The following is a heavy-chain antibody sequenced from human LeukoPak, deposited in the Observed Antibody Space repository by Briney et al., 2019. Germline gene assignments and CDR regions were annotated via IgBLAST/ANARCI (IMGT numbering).Heavy chain of an antibody. D-gene: IGHD5-12*01. J-gene: IGHJ4*02. CDR1: GFTVSSNY. Sequence: GGSLRLSCAASGFTVSSNYMSWVRQAPGKGLEWVSAISGSGGSTYYADSVKGRFTISRDNSKNTLYLQMNSLRAEDTAVYYCAKGRGLFDYWGQGTLVTVSS. CDR2: ISGSGGST. V-gene: IGHV3-23*01. CDR3: AKGRGLFDY.